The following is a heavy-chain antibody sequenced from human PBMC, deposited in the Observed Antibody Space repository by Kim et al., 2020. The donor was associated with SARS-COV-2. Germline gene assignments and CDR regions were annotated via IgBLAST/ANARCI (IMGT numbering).Heavy chain of an antibody. V-gene: IGHV1-2*02. Sequence: ASVKVSCKASGYTFTGYYMHWVRQAPGQGLEWMGWINPNSGDTNYAQKFQGRVTMTRDTSISTAYMELSRLRADDTAVYYCAREMAAAAPYYFDYWGQGTLVTVSS. J-gene: IGHJ4*02. CDR1: GYTFTGYY. CDR3: AREMAAAAPYYFDY. D-gene: IGHD6-13*01. CDR2: INPNSGDT.